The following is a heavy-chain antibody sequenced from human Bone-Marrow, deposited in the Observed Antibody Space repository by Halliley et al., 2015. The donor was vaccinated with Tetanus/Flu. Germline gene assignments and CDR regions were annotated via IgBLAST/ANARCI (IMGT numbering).Heavy chain of an antibody. V-gene: IGHV4-34*01. Sequence: TLSLTCAVYGASLSTNYWTWIRQSPGKGLEWIGEVNLKGSTNYYPSLKSRVTLSLDTTKNQFSLKLSSLTAADTGVYYCARGGPYKSSWYSEIYYVDSWGQGTLVTVSS. CDR2: VNLKGST. J-gene: IGHJ4*02. CDR3: ARGGPYKSSWYSEIYYVDS. D-gene: IGHD3-22*01. CDR1: GASLSTNY.